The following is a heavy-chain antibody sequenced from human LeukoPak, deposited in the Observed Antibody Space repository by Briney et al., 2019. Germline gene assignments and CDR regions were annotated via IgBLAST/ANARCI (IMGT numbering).Heavy chain of an antibody. Sequence: PSETLSLTCTVSGGSISSYYWSWIRQPPGKGLEWIGYIYYSGSTNYNPSLKSRVTISVDTSKNQFSLKLSSVTATDTAVYYCARDRGGYSSSSDAFDIWGQGTMVTVSS. CDR1: GGSISSYY. D-gene: IGHD6-6*01. CDR2: IYYSGST. V-gene: IGHV4-59*01. CDR3: ARDRGGYSSSSDAFDI. J-gene: IGHJ3*02.